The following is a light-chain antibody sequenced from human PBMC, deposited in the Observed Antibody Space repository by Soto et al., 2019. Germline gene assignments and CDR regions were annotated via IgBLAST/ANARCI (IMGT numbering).Light chain of an antibody. Sequence: QSALTQPASVSGSPGQSITISCTGTSSDVGGYNYVSWYQQHPGKAPKLMIYEVSNRPSGVSNRFSGSKSGNTASLTISGLQAEDEADYYCSSYTSSSPYVFGPGTQVTVL. J-gene: IGLJ1*01. CDR3: SSYTSSSPYV. CDR1: SSDVGGYNY. CDR2: EVS. V-gene: IGLV2-14*01.